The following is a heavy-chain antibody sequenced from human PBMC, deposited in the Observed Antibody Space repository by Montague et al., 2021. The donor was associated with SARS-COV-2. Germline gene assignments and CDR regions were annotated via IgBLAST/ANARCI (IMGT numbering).Heavy chain of an antibody. D-gene: IGHD3-9*01. CDR2: IYSNDEK. J-gene: IGHJ4*02. CDR3: AHLIRYYDIFTGIPFDY. V-gene: IGHV2-5*01. CDR1: GFSLSTPNVG. Sequence: PALVKPTQTLTLTCTFSGFSLSTPNVGVGWIRQPPGKALEWVAVIYSNDEKRYSPSLRNRLTITKGNAKNQVVLSLTYVDPVDTATYYCAHLIRYYDIFTGIPFDYWGQGSQVTVSS.